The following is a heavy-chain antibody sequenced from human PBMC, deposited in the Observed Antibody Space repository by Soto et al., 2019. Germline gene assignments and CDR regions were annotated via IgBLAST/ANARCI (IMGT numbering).Heavy chain of an antibody. J-gene: IGHJ4*02. CDR3: ARAFLLNSSGYYYFDS. Sequence: PSETLSLTCAVSGGSVGTNNWWGWVRQPPGQGLEWMGEIHFGGTVNFNPTLESRLAMSMDTSKNQVSLRLRSVTAADTAVYYCARAFLLNSSGYYYFDSRGQGTLVTVSS. CDR2: IHFGGTV. D-gene: IGHD6-19*01. CDR1: GGSVGTNNW. V-gene: IGHV4-4*02.